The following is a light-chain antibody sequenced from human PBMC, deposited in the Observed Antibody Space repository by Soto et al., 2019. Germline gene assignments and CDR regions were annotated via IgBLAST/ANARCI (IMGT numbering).Light chain of an antibody. CDR1: QSFVXTSNVKSY. CDR2: CAX. Sequence: IVRAQSPDSLAVSHGERATINCKSSQSFVXTSNVKSYFACYQQKPGQATRLLXXCAXTRATGIPDRFSGSGSGTEFTLNISSLQSEDFAVYYCQQYNKWPTYTFGQGTKVEIK. CDR3: QQYNKWPTYT. V-gene: IGKV4-1*01. J-gene: IGKJ2*01.